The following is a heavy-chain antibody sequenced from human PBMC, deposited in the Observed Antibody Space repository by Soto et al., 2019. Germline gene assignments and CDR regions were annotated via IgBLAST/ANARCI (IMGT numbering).Heavy chain of an antibody. V-gene: IGHV3-33*01. CDR1: GFIFSDYV. Sequence: GGSLRLSCEASGFIFSDYVMHWVRQAPGRGLDWVAGIWYHGRDIFYTDSVKGRFTISRDNSKNMLYLQMNSLRAEDTAVYYCARDQGGQSGNFIFDNWGQGTLVTVSS. J-gene: IGHJ4*02. CDR3: ARDQGGQSGNFIFDN. D-gene: IGHD1-26*01. CDR2: IWYHGRDI.